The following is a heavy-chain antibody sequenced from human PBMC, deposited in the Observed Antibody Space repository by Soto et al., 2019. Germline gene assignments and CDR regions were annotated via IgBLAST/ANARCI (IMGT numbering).Heavy chain of an antibody. J-gene: IGHJ4*02. CDR1: GFTFSSYG. CDR3: ARATGADKEDY. CDR2: MNEYGSER. Sequence: PGGSLRLSCAASGFTFSSYGMHWLRQAPGKGLEWVASMNEYGSERYYVDSVKGRFTISRDNAKNSLYLQMNSLRAEDTAVYYCARATGADKEDYWGQGTLVTVSS. D-gene: IGHD3-10*01. V-gene: IGHV3-7*04.